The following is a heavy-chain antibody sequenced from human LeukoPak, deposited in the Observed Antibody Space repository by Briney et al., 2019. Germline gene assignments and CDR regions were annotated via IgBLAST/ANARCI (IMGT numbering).Heavy chain of an antibody. CDR1: GGSISSSSYY. CDR2: IYYSGST. J-gene: IGHJ4*02. D-gene: IGHD6-19*01. CDR3: ASRSALIAVAGRRTYYFDY. V-gene: IGHV4-39*01. Sequence: SETLSLTCTVSGGSISSSSYYWGWIRQPPGKGLEWIGSIYYSGSTYYNQSLKSRVTISVDTSKNQFSLKLSSVTAADTAVYYCASRSALIAVAGRRTYYFDYWGQGTLVTVSS.